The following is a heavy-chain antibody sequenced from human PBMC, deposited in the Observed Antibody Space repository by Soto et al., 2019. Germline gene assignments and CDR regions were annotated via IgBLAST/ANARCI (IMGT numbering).Heavy chain of an antibody. CDR2: ISYDGSNK. J-gene: IGHJ5*02. Sequence: QVQLVESGGGVVQPGRSLRLSCAASGFTFSSYGMHWVRQAPGKGLEWVAVISYDGSNKYYAGSVKGRFTISRDNSKNTLYLQMNSLRAEDTAVYYCAPRSWFDPWGQGTLVTVSS. CDR1: GFTFSSYG. V-gene: IGHV3-30*03. CDR3: APRSWFDP.